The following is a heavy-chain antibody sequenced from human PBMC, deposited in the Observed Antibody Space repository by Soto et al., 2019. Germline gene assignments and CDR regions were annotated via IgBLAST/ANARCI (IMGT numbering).Heavy chain of an antibody. D-gene: IGHD2-2*01. Sequence: SETLSLTCAVYGGSFIGHYWSWIRQPPGKGLEWIGEINHSGSTNYNPSLKSRVTISVDTSKNQFSLKLSSVTAADTAVYYCARGRLLYCSSTSCYAGIQKIMEMATKYYFDYWGQGTLVTVSS. V-gene: IGHV4-34*01. CDR3: ARGRLLYCSSTSCYAGIQKIMEMATKYYFDY. J-gene: IGHJ4*02. CDR1: GGSFIGHY. CDR2: INHSGST.